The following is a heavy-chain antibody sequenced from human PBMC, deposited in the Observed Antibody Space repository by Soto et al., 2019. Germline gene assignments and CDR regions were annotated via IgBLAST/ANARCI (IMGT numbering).Heavy chain of an antibody. CDR1: GGSISSYY. D-gene: IGHD3-22*01. J-gene: IGHJ3*02. Sequence: SETLSLTCTVSGGSISSYYWSWIRQPPGKGLEWIGNIYSSGTTNYSPSLKSRVTISVHTSKNQFSLKLNSVTAADTAVYYCARDDRSGYYGGYAFAIWGLGTMVTVSS. V-gene: IGHV4-59*01. CDR3: ARDDRSGYYGGYAFAI. CDR2: IYSSGTT.